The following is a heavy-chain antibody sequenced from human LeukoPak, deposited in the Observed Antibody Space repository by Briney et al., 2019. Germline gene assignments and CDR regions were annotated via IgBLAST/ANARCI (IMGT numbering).Heavy chain of an antibody. J-gene: IGHJ4*02. Sequence: SQTLSLTCTVSGGSISSGDYYWSWIRQPPGKGLEWIGYVYYSGSTYYNPSLKSRVTISVDTSKNQFSLKLSSVTAADTAVYYCARHDFWSGSLFDYWGQGTLVTVSS. CDR1: GGSISSGDYY. CDR2: VYYSGST. CDR3: ARHDFWSGSLFDY. D-gene: IGHD3-3*01. V-gene: IGHV4-30-4*08.